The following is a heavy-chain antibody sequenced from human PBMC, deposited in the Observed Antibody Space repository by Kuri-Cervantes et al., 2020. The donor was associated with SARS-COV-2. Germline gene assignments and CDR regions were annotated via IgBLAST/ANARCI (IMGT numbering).Heavy chain of an antibody. CDR1: GFTFSSYA. J-gene: IGHJ4*02. CDR3: ASESGYSYCYDY. CDR2: ICSNGGST. V-gene: IGHV3-64*02. D-gene: IGHD5-18*01. Sequence: GESLKISCAASGFTFSSYAMHWVRQAPGKGLEYVSAICSNGGSTYYADSVKGRFTISRDNSKNTLYLQMGSLRAEDMAVYYCASESGYSYCYDYWGQGTLVTVSS.